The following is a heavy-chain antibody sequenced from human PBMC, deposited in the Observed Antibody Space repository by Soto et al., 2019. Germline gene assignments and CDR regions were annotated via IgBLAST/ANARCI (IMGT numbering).Heavy chain of an antibody. D-gene: IGHD3-16*01. V-gene: IGHV2-5*02. CDR3: AHRPITFMASWFDP. CDR2: VYWDDDK. CDR1: GFSLSTSGVA. J-gene: IGHJ5*02. Sequence: QITLKESGPTLVKPAQTLTLTCTFSGFSLSTSGVAVCWLRQPPGKAPEWLALVYWDDDKRYSPSLKSRLTITKDTSKNQVVLTMTNMEPVDTATYYCAHRPITFMASWFDPGGQGIPVSVSS.